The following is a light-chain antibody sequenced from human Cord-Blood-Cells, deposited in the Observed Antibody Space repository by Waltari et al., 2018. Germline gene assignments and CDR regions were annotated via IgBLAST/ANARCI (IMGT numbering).Light chain of an antibody. V-gene: IGKV4-1*01. CDR3: QQYYSTPWT. CDR1: QSVLYSSNNKNY. CDR2: WAS. Sequence: DIVMTQSPDSLAVSLGERATINCKSSQSVLYSSNNKNYLAWYQQKPGQPPKLLIYWASTRESGVPDRFSGSGSGTDVTLTISSLQAEDVAVYYCQQYYSTPWTFGQGTKVEMK. J-gene: IGKJ1*01.